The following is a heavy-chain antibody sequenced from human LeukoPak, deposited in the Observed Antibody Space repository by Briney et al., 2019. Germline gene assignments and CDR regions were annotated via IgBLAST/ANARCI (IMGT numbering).Heavy chain of an antibody. V-gene: IGHV3-7*04. CDR3: TRVGYIDEGIDY. D-gene: IGHD5-24*01. Sequence: GGSLRLSCVASGFPFSSYWMTWVRQAPGKGLEWVANIKQDGSKKSYVDSVQGRFTISRDNAKNSLYLQMNSLRAEDTAIYYCTRVGYIDEGIDYWGQGTLVTVSS. J-gene: IGHJ4*02. CDR2: IKQDGSKK. CDR1: GFPFSSYW.